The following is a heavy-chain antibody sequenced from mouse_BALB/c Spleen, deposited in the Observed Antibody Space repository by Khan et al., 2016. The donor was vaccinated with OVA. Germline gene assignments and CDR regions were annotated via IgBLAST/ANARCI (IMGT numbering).Heavy chain of an antibody. CDR1: GYSFTNYI. CDR2: INPYNDGA. CDR3: ARDYGRSFWVAH. J-gene: IGHJ3*01. V-gene: IGHV1S136*01. Sequence: EVQLQESGPELVKPGASVKISCQASGYSFTNYIIHWVKQKPGQGLEWIGYINPYNDGAKYNEKFKGKATLTSDKSSSTAYMELSGLTFEDSAVYYCARDYGRSFWVAHWGQGTLVTVSA. D-gene: IGHD1-1*01.